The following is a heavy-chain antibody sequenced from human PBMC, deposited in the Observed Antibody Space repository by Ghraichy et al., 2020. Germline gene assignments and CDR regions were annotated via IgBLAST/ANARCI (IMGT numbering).Heavy chain of an antibody. V-gene: IGHV4-61*08. CDR1: GGSVSSAGYY. CDR2: IYYSGST. CDR3: ARGTITFGGVIVSRLFDS. J-gene: IGHJ4*02. Sequence: SQTLSLTCTVSGGSVSSAGYYWKWIRQPPGKGLEWIGYIYYSGSTDYNPSLKSRVTISIDTSKNQFSLKLSSVTAADTAVYYCARGTITFGGVIVSRLFDSWGQGALVTVSS. D-gene: IGHD3-16*02.